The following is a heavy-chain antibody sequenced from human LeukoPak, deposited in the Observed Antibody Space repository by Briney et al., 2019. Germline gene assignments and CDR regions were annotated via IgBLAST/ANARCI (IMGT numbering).Heavy chain of an antibody. CDR2: ISGSGGST. Sequence: GGSLRLSCAASGFTFSSYAMSWVRQAPGKGLEWVSAISGSGGSTYYAGSVKGRFTISRDNAKNSLYLQMISLRAEDTAVYYCARGSSGGNGADYYMDVWGKGTTVTISS. D-gene: IGHD4-23*01. V-gene: IGHV3-23*01. CDR3: ARGSSGGNGADYYMDV. J-gene: IGHJ6*03. CDR1: GFTFSSYA.